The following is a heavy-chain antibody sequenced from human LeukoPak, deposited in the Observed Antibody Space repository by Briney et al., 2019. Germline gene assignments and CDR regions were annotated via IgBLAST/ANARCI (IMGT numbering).Heavy chain of an antibody. D-gene: IGHD1-26*01. CDR1: GFTFSSYS. CDR2: ISSSSSTI. Sequence: GGSLRLSCAASGFTFSSYSMNWVRQAPGKGLEWVSYISSSSSTIYYADSVKGRFTISRDNAKNSLYLQMNSLRAEDTAVYYCARDWEIDYWGQGSLVTVSS. V-gene: IGHV3-48*01. CDR3: ARDWEIDY. J-gene: IGHJ4*02.